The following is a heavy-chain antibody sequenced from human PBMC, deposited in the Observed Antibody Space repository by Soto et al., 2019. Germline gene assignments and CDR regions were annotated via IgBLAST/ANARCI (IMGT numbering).Heavy chain of an antibody. CDR2: ITADGIGK. CDR3: ARDHMWGFDY. D-gene: IGHD7-27*01. V-gene: IGHV3-48*02. CDR1: GFTFTGYS. Sequence: GGSLRLSCAASGFTFTGYSMNWVRQAPGKGLEWISYITADGIGKTYADSVQGRFTISRDNVKRSLYLQVNSLEDEDTAVYYCARDHMWGFDYWGQGTRVTVSS. J-gene: IGHJ4*02.